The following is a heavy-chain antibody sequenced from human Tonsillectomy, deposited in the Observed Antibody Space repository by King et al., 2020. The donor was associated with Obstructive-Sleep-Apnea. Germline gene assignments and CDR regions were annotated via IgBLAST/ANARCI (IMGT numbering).Heavy chain of an antibody. J-gene: IGHJ4*02. CDR2: INQSGST. D-gene: IGHD3-10*01. Sequence: VQLQQWGAGLLKPSETLSLTCAVYGGSFSGYYWSWIRQPPGKGLEWIGEINQSGSTNYNPSLKSRVTISVDTSKNQFSLKLSSVTAADTAVYYCARWAPGLYYFDYWGQGTLVTVSS. CDR1: GGSFSGYY. V-gene: IGHV4-34*01. CDR3: ARWAPGLYYFDY.